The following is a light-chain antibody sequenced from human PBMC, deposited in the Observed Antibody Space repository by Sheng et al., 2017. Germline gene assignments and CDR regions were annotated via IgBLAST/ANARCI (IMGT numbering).Light chain of an antibody. CDR2: EDY. Sequence: SYELTQPPSVSVSPGQTATITCSGHKLEDKFVSWYQQRPGQSPVVVIYEDYKRPSGIPERFSGSSSGDTATLTVSGTQTMDEAHYFCQTWAGAIVFFGGGTKLTVL. CDR1: KLEDKF. CDR3: QTWAGAIVF. V-gene: IGLV3-1*01. J-gene: IGLJ2*01.